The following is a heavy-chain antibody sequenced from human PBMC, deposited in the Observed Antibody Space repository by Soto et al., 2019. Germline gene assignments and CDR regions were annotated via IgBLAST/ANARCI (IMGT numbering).Heavy chain of an antibody. D-gene: IGHD3-22*01. CDR1: GFTFSSYG. CDR3: VKECYDSSGYYYVEAFDI. CDR2: ISYDGSNK. J-gene: IGHJ3*02. V-gene: IGHV3-30*18. Sequence: QVQLVESGGGVVQPGRSLRLSCAASGFTFSSYGMHWVRQAPGKGLEWVAVISYDGSNKYYADSVKGRFTISRDNSKNTLYLQMNSLRAEDTAVYYCVKECYDSSGYYYVEAFDIWGQGTMVTVSS.